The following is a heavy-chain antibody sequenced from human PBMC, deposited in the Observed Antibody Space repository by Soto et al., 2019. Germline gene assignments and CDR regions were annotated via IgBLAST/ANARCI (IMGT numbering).Heavy chain of an antibody. CDR1: GYKFTDYY. Sequence: QVLLVQSGAEVKKPGASVKVSCKASGYKFTDYYIHWVRQAPGQGPEWMGWVNPKRGDAVYAQKFQGRVTMPRDTATTTAYLEVNSLKSDDTAIYYCARDPGIQGRYWYFDLWGRGTLVTVSS. J-gene: IGHJ2*01. CDR3: ARDPGIQGRYWYFDL. CDR2: VNPKRGDA. V-gene: IGHV1-2*02. D-gene: IGHD1-20*01.